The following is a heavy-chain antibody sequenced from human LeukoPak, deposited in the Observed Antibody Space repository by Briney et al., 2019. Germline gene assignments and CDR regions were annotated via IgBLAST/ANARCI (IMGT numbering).Heavy chain of an antibody. J-gene: IGHJ1*01. D-gene: IGHD3-22*01. V-gene: IGHV3-74*01. CDR1: GVTFSTYW. CDR3: ARAPSEIGGYYPEYFRH. CDR2: IKSDGST. Sequence: TGGSLRLSCAASGVTFSTYWMHWVRQAPGKGLGWVSRIKSDGSTNYADSVKGRFTISRDNAKNTVSLQMNSLRPEDTGVYYCARAPSEIGGYYPEYFRHWGQGTLVTVSS.